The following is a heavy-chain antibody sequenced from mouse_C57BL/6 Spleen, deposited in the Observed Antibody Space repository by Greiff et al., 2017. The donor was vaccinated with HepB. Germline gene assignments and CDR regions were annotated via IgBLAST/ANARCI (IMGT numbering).Heavy chain of an antibody. CDR2: ISSGGSYT. D-gene: IGHD1-1*01. J-gene: IGHJ4*01. V-gene: IGHV5-6*01. CDR3: ARHENYEGINYAMDD. CDR1: GFTFSSYG. Sequence: EVKLVESGGDLVKPGGSLKLSCAASGFTFSSYGMSWVRQTPDKRLEWVATISSGGSYTYYPDSVKGRFTISRDNAKNTLYLQMSSLKSEDTAMYYCARHENYEGINYAMDDWGQGTSVTVSS.